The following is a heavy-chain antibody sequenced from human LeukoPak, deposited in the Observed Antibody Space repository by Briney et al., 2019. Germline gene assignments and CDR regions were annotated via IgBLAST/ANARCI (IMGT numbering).Heavy chain of an antibody. CDR3: VRGGPNWPSEPFDI. CDR1: GFAFSAYG. D-gene: IGHD1-1*01. Sequence: PGGSLRLSCTASGFAFSAYGMDWVRQAPGKGLEWVAVTWHDGTNKYYADSVKRRFTIFRANSKNTLYLQMDSLRAEDTAVYYCVRGGPNWPSEPFDIWGQGTMVTVSS. CDR2: TWHDGTNK. V-gene: IGHV3-33*01. J-gene: IGHJ3*02.